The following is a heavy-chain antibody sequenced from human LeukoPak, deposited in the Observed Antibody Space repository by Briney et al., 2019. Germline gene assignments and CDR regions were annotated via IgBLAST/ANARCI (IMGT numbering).Heavy chain of an antibody. D-gene: IGHD6-25*01. J-gene: IGHJ4*02. CDR2: IIPIFGTA. CDR1: GGTFSSYA. V-gene: IGHV1-69*05. Sequence: SVKVSCKASGGTFSSYAISWVRQAPGQGLEWMGGIIPIFGTANYAQKFQGRVTMTTDTSTSTAYMELRSLKSDDTAVYYCAREAPYSSDDYWGQGTPVTVSS. CDR3: AREAPYSSDDY.